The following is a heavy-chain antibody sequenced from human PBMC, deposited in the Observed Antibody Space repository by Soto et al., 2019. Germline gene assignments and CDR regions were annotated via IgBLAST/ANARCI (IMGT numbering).Heavy chain of an antibody. CDR3: ARGNWNYYYGFDV. D-gene: IGHD1-20*01. CDR2: IKPDGSEQ. CDR1: EFTFDKYY. V-gene: IGHV3-7*01. Sequence: GGSLRLSCAASEFTFDKYYMTWVRQAPGNGPEWVANIKPDGSEQYYVDSVKGRFTISGDNANNSLYLQMNSLRAEDTAVYFCARGNWNYYYGFDVWGQGTTVTVSS. J-gene: IGHJ6*02.